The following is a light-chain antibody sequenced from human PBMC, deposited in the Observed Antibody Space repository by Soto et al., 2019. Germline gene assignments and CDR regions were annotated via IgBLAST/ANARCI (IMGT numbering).Light chain of an antibody. CDR1: QSVSSN. Sequence: EIVMTQSPATLSVSPGERATLSCRASQSVSSNLAWYQQKPGLAPRLLIFGASTRATGIPARFSGSGSGTEFTLTLASLQSEDFAVYYCQQYDNWPITFGKGTRLEI. V-gene: IGKV3-15*01. J-gene: IGKJ5*01. CDR3: QQYDNWPIT. CDR2: GAS.